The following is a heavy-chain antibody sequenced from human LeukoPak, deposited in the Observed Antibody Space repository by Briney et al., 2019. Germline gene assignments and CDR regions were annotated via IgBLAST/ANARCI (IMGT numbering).Heavy chain of an antibody. V-gene: IGHV3-30*02. Sequence: GGSLRLSCVTSGLTFTNHGFHWLRQAADKGLEWVAFVRNDGFDTYHSNSVKGRSSISRDDSKNTVYLQMNSLRAEDTALYYCARDRGKDYFGDWGQGTQVTVSS. CDR1: GLTFTNHG. J-gene: IGHJ4*02. CDR2: VRNDGFDT. D-gene: IGHD4-23*01. CDR3: ARDRGKDYFGD.